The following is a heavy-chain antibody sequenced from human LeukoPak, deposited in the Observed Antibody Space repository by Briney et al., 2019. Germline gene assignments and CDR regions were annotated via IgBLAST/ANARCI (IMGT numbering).Heavy chain of an antibody. CDR1: GFTVSSYA. J-gene: IGHJ4*02. CDR2: IRGSGGST. Sequence: GGSLRLSCAVSGFTVSSYAMSWVRQAPGKGLEWVSGIRGSGGSTYYADSVKGRFTISRDNSKNSLYLQMNSLRAEDTAVYHCAKAGGLRVAVLQGYFDYWGQGTLVSVSS. V-gene: IGHV3-23*01. D-gene: IGHD3-16*01. CDR3: AKAGGLRVAVLQGYFDY.